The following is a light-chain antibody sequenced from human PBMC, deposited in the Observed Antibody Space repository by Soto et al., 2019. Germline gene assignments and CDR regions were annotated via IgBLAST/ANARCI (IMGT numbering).Light chain of an antibody. V-gene: IGKV1-17*01. CDR3: LHHNDFPWT. CDR1: QVISND. Sequence: DIQMTQSPSSLSASVGDRVTITCRASQVISNDLGWYQQEPGQAPKRLIYGASSLQSGVPSRFSGSGSGTEFTLTISSLQPEDFATYYCLHHNDFPWTFGQGTKVEVK. CDR2: GAS. J-gene: IGKJ1*01.